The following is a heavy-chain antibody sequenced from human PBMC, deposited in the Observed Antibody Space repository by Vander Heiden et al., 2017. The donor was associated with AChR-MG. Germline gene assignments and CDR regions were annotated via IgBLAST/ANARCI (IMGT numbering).Heavy chain of an antibody. J-gene: IGHJ4*02. D-gene: IGHD6-19*01. CDR2: IIPTFGTA. Sequence: QVQLVQSGAEVKKPGSSVKVSCKASGGTFSSYAISWVRQAPGQGLEWMGGIIPTFGTANYAQKFQGRVTITADESTSTAYMELRSMRSEDTAVYYSARAPYSSGWSMYWGQGTLVTVSS. CDR1: GGTFSSYA. CDR3: ARAPYSSGWSMY. V-gene: IGHV1-69*01.